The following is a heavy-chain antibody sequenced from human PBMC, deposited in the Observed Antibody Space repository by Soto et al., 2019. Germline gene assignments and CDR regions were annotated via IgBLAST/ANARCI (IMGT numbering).Heavy chain of an antibody. CDR1: GFIFSSYS. Sequence: EVQLVESGGGLVKPGGSLRLSCAASGFIFSSYSMNWVRQAPGMGLEWVSSISPRSDYIYFADSMRGRFTISRDNAQNSLYLNMNNLRAEDTAVYHCARVSGTLERYSDLDYWGQGTLVTASS. J-gene: IGHJ4*02. CDR2: ISPRSDYI. CDR3: ARVSGTLERYSDLDY. V-gene: IGHV3-21*06. D-gene: IGHD3-10*01.